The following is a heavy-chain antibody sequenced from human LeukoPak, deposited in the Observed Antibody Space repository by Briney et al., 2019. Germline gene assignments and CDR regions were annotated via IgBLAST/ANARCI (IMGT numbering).Heavy chain of an antibody. V-gene: IGHV3-23*01. CDR2: ISGSGSST. CDR3: ARDHYDFWSGYYGGDY. D-gene: IGHD3-3*01. Sequence: PGGSLRLSCAASGFTFSSYGMSWVRQAPGKGLEWVSAISGSGSSTYYADSVKGRFTISRDNSKNTLYLQMNSLRAEDTAVYYCARDHYDFWSGYYGGDYWGQGTLVTVSS. CDR1: GFTFSSYG. J-gene: IGHJ4*02.